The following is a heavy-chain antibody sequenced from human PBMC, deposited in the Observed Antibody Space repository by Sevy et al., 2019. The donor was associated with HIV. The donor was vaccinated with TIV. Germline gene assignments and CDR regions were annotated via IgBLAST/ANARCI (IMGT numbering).Heavy chain of an antibody. CDR2: ISGSGGST. J-gene: IGHJ6*02. CDR3: AKGDRTFYGLDV. V-gene: IGHV3-23*01. D-gene: IGHD2-15*01. CDR1: GFTFSTYA. Sequence: GGSLRLSCAASGFTFSTYAMSWVRQAPGKGLEWVSGISGSGGSTYYADSLKGRFTIFRDNSKNTLSLQMNSLRAEDTAVYYCAKGDRTFYGLDVWSQGTTVTVSS.